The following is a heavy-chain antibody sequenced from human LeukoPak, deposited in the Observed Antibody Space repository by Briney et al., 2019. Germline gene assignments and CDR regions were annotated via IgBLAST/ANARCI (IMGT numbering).Heavy chain of an antibody. CDR2: ISGSGGST. J-gene: IGHJ4*02. D-gene: IGHD3-16*01. Sequence: GGSLRLSCAASGFTFSSYAMSWVRQAPGKGLEWVSAISGSGGSTYYADSVKGRFTISRDNSKNTLYLQMNSLRAEDTAVYYCARDGLVAWGTRLGYFDYWGQGTLVTVSS. V-gene: IGHV3-23*01. CDR3: ARDGLVAWGTRLGYFDY. CDR1: GFTFSSYA.